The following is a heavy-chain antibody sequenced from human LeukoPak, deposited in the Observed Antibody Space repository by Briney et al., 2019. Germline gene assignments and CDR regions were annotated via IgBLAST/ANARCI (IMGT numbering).Heavy chain of an antibody. CDR2: IIPIFGTA. CDR1: GGTFSSYA. CDR3: ARIRLGYCSSTSCLPLGFDP. J-gene: IGHJ5*02. D-gene: IGHD2-2*01. V-gene: IGHV1-69*06. Sequence: SVRVSCKASGGTFSSYAISWVRQAPGQGLEWMGGIIPIFGTANYAQKFQGRVTITADKSTSTAYMELSSLRSEDTAVYYCARIRLGYCSSTSCLPLGFDPWGQGTLVTVSS.